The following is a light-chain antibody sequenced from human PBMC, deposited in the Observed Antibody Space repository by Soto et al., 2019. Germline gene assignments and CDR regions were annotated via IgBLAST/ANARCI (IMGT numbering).Light chain of an antibody. J-gene: IGLJ3*02. CDR2: RNN. CDR3: AAWDDTLDAQV. V-gene: IGLV1-47*01. Sequence: QSVLTQSPSASGTPGQRVTISCSGSRSNIGRNFAYWYQHVPGTAPRLLIQRNNERPSGVPDRFSGSKSGTSVSLAISGLRSDDEATCYCAAWDDTLDAQVFGGGTKVTVL. CDR1: RSNIGRNF.